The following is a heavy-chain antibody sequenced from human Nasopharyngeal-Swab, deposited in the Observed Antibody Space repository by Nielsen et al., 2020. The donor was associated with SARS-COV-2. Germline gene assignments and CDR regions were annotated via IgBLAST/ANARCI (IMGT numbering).Heavy chain of an antibody. CDR1: GYTFINYG. D-gene: IGHD3-3*01. J-gene: IGHJ2*01. CDR2: IISIFGTA. CDR3: AAGHYDFWSGYYRSYWYFDL. V-gene: IGHV1-69*13. Sequence: SVKVSCKASGYTFINYGISWVRQAPGQGLEWMGGIISIFGTANYAQKFQGRVTITADESTSTAYMELSSLRSEDTAVYYCAAGHYDFWSGYYRSYWYFDLWGRGTLVTVSS.